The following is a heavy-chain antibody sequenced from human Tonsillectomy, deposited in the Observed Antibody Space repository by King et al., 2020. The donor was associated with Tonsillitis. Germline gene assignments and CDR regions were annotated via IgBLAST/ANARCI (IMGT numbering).Heavy chain of an antibody. CDR1: GFTFSNYE. J-gene: IGHJ6*03. D-gene: IGHD4/OR15-4a*01. CDR2: ISSSGSTI. V-gene: IGHV3-48*03. CDR3: ARENGANYYSYYMDA. Sequence: VQLVESGGGLVQPGGSLRLSCAASGFTFSNYEMNWVRQAPGKGLEWVSYISSSGSTIHYADSVKGRFTISRDNPNNSLYLQMNSLRAEDTAVYYCARENGANYYSYYMDAWGKGTTVTVSS.